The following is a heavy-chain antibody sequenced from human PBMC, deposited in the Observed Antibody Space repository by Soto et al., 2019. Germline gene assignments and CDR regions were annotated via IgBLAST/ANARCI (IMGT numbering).Heavy chain of an antibody. Sequence: GGSLRLSCAASGFTFSSYWMHWVRQAPGKGLVWVSRINSDGSSTSYVDSVKGRFTISRDNAKNTLYLQMNSLRAEDTAVYYCARAQNRYYFDYWGQGTLVTVSS. V-gene: IGHV3-74*01. CDR1: GFTFSSYW. CDR3: ARAQNRYYFDY. J-gene: IGHJ4*02. CDR2: INSDGSST.